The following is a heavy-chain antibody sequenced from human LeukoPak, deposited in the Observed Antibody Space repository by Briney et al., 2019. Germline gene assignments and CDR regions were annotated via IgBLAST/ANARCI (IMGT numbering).Heavy chain of an antibody. V-gene: IGHV4-34*01. CDR1: GGSFSGYY. Sequence: PSETLSLTCAVYGGSFSGYYWSWIRQPPGKGLEWIGEINHSGSTNYNPSLKSRVTISVDTSKNQFSLKLSSVTAADTAVYYCARARYCTNGVCYTFGPTVGFDPWGQGTLVTISS. J-gene: IGHJ5*02. D-gene: IGHD2-8*01. CDR2: INHSGST. CDR3: ARARYCTNGVCYTFGPTVGFDP.